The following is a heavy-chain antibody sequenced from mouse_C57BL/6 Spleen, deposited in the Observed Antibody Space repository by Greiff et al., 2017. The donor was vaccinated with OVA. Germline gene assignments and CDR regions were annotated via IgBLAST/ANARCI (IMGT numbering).Heavy chain of an antibody. CDR1: GYAFSSSW. CDR3: ARGSTTVVAPFDY. V-gene: IGHV1-82*01. D-gene: IGHD1-1*01. J-gene: IGHJ2*01. Sequence: VKLQESGPELVKPGASVKISCKASGYAFSSSWMNWVKQRPGKGLEWIGRIYPGDGDTNYNGKFKGKATLTADKSSSTAYMQLSSLTSEDSAVYFCARGSTTVVAPFDYWGQGTTLTVSS. CDR2: IYPGDGDT.